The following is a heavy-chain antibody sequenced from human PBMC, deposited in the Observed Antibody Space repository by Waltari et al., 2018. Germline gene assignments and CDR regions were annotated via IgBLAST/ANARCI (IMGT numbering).Heavy chain of an antibody. D-gene: IGHD5-18*01. Sequence: QVQLQESGPGLVKPSETLSLTCTVSGGSISSYYWSWIRRPPGKGLEWIGYIYYSGSTNYNPSLKSRVTISVDTSKNQFSLKLSSVTAADTAVYYCARARGYCYGDGRGYYFDYWGQGTLVTVSS. CDR2: IYYSGST. V-gene: IGHV4-59*01. J-gene: IGHJ4*02. CDR3: ARARGYCYGDGRGYYFDY. CDR1: GGSISSYY.